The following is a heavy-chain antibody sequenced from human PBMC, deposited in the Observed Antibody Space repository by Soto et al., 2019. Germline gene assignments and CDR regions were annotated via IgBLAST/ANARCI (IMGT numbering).Heavy chain of an antibody. D-gene: IGHD3-16*02. Sequence: SVKVSCKASGGTFSSYAISWVRQAPGQGLEWMGGIIPIFGTANYAQKFQGRVAITADESTSTAYMELSSLRSEDTAVYYCARDFRGYVWGSYRSQRFDYWGQGTLVTVSS. V-gene: IGHV1-69*13. CDR3: ARDFRGYVWGSYRSQRFDY. J-gene: IGHJ4*02. CDR1: GGTFSSYA. CDR2: IIPIFGTA.